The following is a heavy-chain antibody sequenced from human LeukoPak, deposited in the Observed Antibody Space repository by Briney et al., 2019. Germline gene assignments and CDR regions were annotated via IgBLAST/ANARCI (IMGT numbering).Heavy chain of an antibody. V-gene: IGHV1-69*13. D-gene: IGHD2-15*01. CDR2: IIPIFGTA. Sequence: ASVKVSCKASGDTFSSYAISWVRQAPGQGLEWMGGIIPIFGTANYAQKFQGRVTITADESTSTAYMELSSLRSEDTAVYYCARDRQTDIVVVVAGSPALNWFDPWGQGTLVTVSS. CDR3: ARDRQTDIVVVVAGSPALNWFDP. CDR1: GDTFSSYA. J-gene: IGHJ5*02.